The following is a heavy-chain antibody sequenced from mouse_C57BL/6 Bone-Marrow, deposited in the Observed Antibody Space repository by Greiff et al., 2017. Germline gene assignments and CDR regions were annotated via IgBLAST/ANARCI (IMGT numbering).Heavy chain of an antibody. Sequence: VQLQQSGAELVRPGASVTLSCTASGFTIKDDYMHWVKQRPAQGLEWIGWIDPENGDTEYASKFQGKATITADTSSNTAYLQLSSLTSEDTAVYYCTTGNFDYWGQGTTRTVSS. CDR1: GFTIKDDY. V-gene: IGHV14-4*01. J-gene: IGHJ2*01. CDR3: TTGNFDY. CDR2: IDPENGDT.